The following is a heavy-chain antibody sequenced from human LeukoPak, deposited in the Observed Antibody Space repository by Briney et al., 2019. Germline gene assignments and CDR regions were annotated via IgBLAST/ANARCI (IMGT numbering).Heavy chain of an antibody. D-gene: IGHD3-10*01. V-gene: IGHV5-51*01. CDR1: GYSFTSYW. CDR3: ARSDLSDYYGSGSYRP. Sequence: GESLKISCKGSGYSFTSYWIGWVRQMPGKGLEWMGIIYPGDSDTRYSPSFQGQVTISADKSISTAYMELSRLRSDDAAVYYCARSDLSDYYGSGSYRPWGQGTLVTVSS. J-gene: IGHJ5*02. CDR2: IYPGDSDT.